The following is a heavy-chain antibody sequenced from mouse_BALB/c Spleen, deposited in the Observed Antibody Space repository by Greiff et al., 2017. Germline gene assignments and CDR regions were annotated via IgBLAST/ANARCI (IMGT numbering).Heavy chain of an antibody. CDR2: IWAGGST. J-gene: IGHJ4*01. V-gene: IGHV2-9*02. CDR3: AWDRGYSAMDY. CDR1: GFSFTSYG. Sequence: VKLMESGPGLVAPSQSLSITCTVSGFSFTSYGVHWVRQPPGKGLEWLGVIWAGGSTNYNSALMSRLSISKDYSKSHVFLKMNSLQTDDTAMYCCAWDRGYSAMDYWGQGTSVTVSS. D-gene: IGHD3-3*01.